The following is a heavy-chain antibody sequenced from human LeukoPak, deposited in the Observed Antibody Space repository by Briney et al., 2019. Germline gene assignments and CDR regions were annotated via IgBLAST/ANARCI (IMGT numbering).Heavy chain of an antibody. Sequence: AGGSLRLSCAASGFTFSSYSMNWVRQAPGKGLEWVSSISSSSSYIYYADSVKGRFTISRDNAKNSLFLQMNSLRAEDTAVYYCVSGSYEGGYYGMDVWGQGTTVTVSS. J-gene: IGHJ6*02. D-gene: IGHD1-26*01. V-gene: IGHV3-21*01. CDR3: VSGSYEGGYYGMDV. CDR2: ISSSSSYI. CDR1: GFTFSSYS.